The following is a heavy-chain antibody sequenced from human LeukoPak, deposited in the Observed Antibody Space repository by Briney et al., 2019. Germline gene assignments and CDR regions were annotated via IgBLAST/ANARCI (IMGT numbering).Heavy chain of an antibody. CDR2: INPNSGGT. CDR3: GRADGARDWFDP. Sequence: ASVKVSCKASGYTFTGYYMHWVRQAPGRGLEWMGWINPNSGGTHYAQKFQGRVTMTRDTSINTAYMELSRLRSDDTAVYYCGRADGARDWFDPWGQGTLVTVSS. D-gene: IGHD3-10*01. J-gene: IGHJ5*02. CDR1: GYTFTGYY. V-gene: IGHV1-2*02.